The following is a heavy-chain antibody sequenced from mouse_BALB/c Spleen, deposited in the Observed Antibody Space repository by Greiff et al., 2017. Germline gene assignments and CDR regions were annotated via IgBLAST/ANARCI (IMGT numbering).Heavy chain of an antibody. CDR1: GFTFSSYT. CDR3: ARWGTTLGYGSSIYYAMDY. J-gene: IGHJ4*01. CDR2: ISSGGGNT. D-gene: IGHD1-1*01. V-gene: IGHV5-9*03. Sequence: EVKVVESGGGLVKPGGSLKLSCAASGFTFSSYTMSWVRQTPEKRLEWVATISSGGGNTYYPDSVKGRFTISRDNAKNNLYLQMSSLRSEDTALYYCARWGTTLGYGSSIYYAMDYWGQGASVTVSS.